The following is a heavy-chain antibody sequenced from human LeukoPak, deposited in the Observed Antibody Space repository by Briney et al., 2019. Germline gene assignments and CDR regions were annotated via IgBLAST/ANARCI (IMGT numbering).Heavy chain of an antibody. D-gene: IGHD4-17*01. CDR2: IYYSGST. CDR1: GGSISSSSYY. V-gene: IGHV4-39*01. J-gene: IGHJ4*02. CDR3: ATFYGDYRMDSFDY. Sequence: SETLSLTCTVSGGSISSSSYYWGWIRQPPVKGLEWIGSIYYSGSTYYNPSLKSRVTISVDTSKNQFSLKLSSVTAADTAVYYCATFYGDYRMDSFDYWGQGTLVTVSS.